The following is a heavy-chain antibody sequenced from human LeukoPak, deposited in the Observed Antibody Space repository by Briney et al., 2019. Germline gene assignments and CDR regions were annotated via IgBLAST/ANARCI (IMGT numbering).Heavy chain of an antibody. Sequence: GGSLRLSCAASGFTFSSYAMSWVRQAPGKGLEWVSGVSSSGSHTYYADSVKGRFSISRDNSRNTLYVQMNNLRAEDTAVYYCANFETTVAGPYNWFDPWGQGTLVTVSS. CDR3: ANFETTVAGPYNWFDP. CDR2: VSSSGSHT. CDR1: GFTFSSYA. V-gene: IGHV3-23*01. D-gene: IGHD6-19*01. J-gene: IGHJ5*02.